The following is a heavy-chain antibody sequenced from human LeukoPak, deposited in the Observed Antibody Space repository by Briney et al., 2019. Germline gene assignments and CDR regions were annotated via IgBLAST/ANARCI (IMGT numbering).Heavy chain of an antibody. CDR3: MTRARGPPVY. J-gene: IGHJ4*02. CDR1: GFTLSSYA. CDR2: ISTNGDDT. D-gene: IGHD3-10*01. V-gene: IGHV3-64D*06. Sequence: GGSLRLSRSGSGFTLSSYAMHWVRQAPGKGLEFVSAISTNGDDTYYADSVKGRFTISRDNSKNTVYLQMSNLRLEDTAVYHCMTRARGPPVYWGQGTLVTVSS.